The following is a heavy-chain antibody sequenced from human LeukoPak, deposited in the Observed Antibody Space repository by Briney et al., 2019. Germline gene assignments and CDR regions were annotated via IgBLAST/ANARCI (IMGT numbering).Heavy chain of an antibody. CDR3: AVPVGQGYCDNTSCSSMDV. Sequence: ASVKVSCKTSGYTFTTYDINWVRRATGQGLEWMGWMNPNTGNTGFAQKFLGRVSMTRDTSISTAYLELSNLRSEDTAVYFCAVPVGQGYCDNTSCSSMDVWGPGTTVIVS. J-gene: IGHJ6*02. CDR2: MNPNTGNT. D-gene: IGHD2-2*01. V-gene: IGHV1-8*01. CDR1: GYTFTTYD.